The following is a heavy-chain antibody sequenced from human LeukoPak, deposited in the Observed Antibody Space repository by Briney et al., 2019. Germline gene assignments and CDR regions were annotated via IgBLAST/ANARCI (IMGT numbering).Heavy chain of an antibody. CDR1: GFTFSSYA. D-gene: IGHD3-10*01. CDR2: ISSSGSTI. V-gene: IGHV3-11*01. CDR3: ARARYGSGSSPADY. J-gene: IGHJ4*02. Sequence: GGSLRLSCAASGFTFSSYAMSWIRQAPGKGLEWVSYISSSGSTIYYADSVKGRFTISRDNAKNSLYLQMNSLRAEDTAVYYCARARYGSGSSPADYWGQGTLVTVSS.